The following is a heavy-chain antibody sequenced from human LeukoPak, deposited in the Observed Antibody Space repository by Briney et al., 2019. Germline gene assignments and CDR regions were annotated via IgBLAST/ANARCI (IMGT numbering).Heavy chain of an antibody. D-gene: IGHD2-15*01. CDR3: ARYCSGGDCYRYCFDY. CDR1: GASIGSGGSY. V-gene: IGHV4-31*03. Sequence: PSETLSLTCTVSGASIGSGGSYWSWIRQHPGKGLEWIGYIYYTGSTYYNPSLKSRVTISVDTSRNQFSLKLSSVTAADTAVYYCARYCSGGDCYRYCFDYWGQGTLVTVSS. CDR2: IYYTGST. J-gene: IGHJ4*02.